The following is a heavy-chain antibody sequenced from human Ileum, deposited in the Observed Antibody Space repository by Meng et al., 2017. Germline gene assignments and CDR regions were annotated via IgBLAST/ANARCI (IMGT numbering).Heavy chain of an antibody. D-gene: IGHD5-18*01. V-gene: IGHV4-30-4*01. CDR3: AREFYVDTAMVIDS. J-gene: IGHJ4*02. Sequence: QVQLQESGPGLVKPSQNLSLTCRVSNGSLTNVNNYWNWIRQAPGQALEHIGYIYYDGISYATPSLKSRVTMSIDTSTNQFSLRLDSVTAADTAVYYCAREFYVDTAMVIDSWGPGALVTVSS. CDR2: IYYDGIS. CDR1: NGSLTNVNNY.